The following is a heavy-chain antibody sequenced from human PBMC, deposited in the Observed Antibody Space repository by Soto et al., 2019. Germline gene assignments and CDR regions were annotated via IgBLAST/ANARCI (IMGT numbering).Heavy chain of an antibody. CDR1: GFTFTSHG. Sequence: QVQLVESGGGVVQPGRSLRLSCAASGFTFTSHGMHWVRQAPDKGLEWVAVIWDDGSNEYYADSVKGRFTISRDNSNNMLYLEMNSLRVEDTAVYYCARWGNWKVADNWGQGTLVTVSS. D-gene: IGHD3-16*01. J-gene: IGHJ4*02. CDR2: IWDDGSNE. V-gene: IGHV3-33*01. CDR3: ARWGNWKVADN.